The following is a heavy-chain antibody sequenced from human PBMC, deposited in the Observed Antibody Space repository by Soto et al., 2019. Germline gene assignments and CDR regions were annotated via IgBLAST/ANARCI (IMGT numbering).Heavy chain of an antibody. CDR2: IYYNGRT. Sequence: QILLQESGPGLVKSSETLSLTCSVSGVAISSSSYWWGWVRQSAGKGLEWIGSIYYNGRTHYNPSLHVRATISVDTSKRQFSLSLTSVTDADTAVYFCARLPVVRGLTDYFPFDPWGQGVLVTVS. J-gene: IGHJ5*02. CDR1: GVAISSSSYW. D-gene: IGHD3-10*01. CDR3: ARLPVVRGLTDYFPFDP. V-gene: IGHV4-39*01.